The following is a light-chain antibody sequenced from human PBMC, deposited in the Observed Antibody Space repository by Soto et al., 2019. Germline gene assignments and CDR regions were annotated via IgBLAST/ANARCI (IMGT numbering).Light chain of an antibody. CDR1: QSVSSSY. V-gene: IGKV3-20*01. J-gene: IGKJ1*01. CDR2: GAS. Sequence: EIVLTQSPATLSLSPGERATLSCRASQSVSSSYLAWYQQKPGQAPGLLIYGASSRATGIPDRFSGSGSGTDFTLTISRLEPEDFAVYYCQQYGSSPQAFGQGTKVDIK. CDR3: QQYGSSPQA.